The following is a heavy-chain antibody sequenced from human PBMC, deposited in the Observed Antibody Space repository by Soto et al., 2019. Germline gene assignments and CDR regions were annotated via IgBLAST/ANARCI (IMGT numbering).Heavy chain of an antibody. CDR3: ARHTPKPDSSGYQVLFDY. CDR1: GGSISSSSYY. CDR2: IYYSGTS. D-gene: IGHD3-22*01. J-gene: IGHJ4*02. V-gene: IGHV4-39*01. Sequence: PETLSLTCTVAGGSISSSSYYWLWIRQPPGNGLDWIGSIYYSGTSYYNPSLKSRDTISVDTSKNQYSLKLSSVTAADTAVYYCARHTPKPDSSGYQVLFDYWGQGTLVTVSS.